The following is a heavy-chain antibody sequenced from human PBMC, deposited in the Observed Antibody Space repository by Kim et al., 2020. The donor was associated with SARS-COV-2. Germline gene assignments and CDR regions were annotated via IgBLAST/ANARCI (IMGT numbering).Heavy chain of an antibody. CDR3: ARGGSWFYYFDS. D-gene: IGHD3-10*01. J-gene: IGHJ4*02. Sequence: SETLSLTCTVSGGSISTYYWSWVRQPPGKGLEWFGYIYYTGTTKYNPSLKSRVTISVDTSKNQFSLKLTSVTAAYTAVYYCARGGSWFYYFDSWGQGTQGTVSS. V-gene: IGHV4-59*01. CDR1: GGSISTYY. CDR2: IYYTGTT.